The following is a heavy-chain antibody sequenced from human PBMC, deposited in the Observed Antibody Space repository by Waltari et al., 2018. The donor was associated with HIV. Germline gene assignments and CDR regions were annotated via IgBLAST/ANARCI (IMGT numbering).Heavy chain of an antibody. CDR2: IVVGSGNT. CDR1: GFTFTSSA. D-gene: IGHD1-26*01. Sequence: QMQLVQSGPEVKKPGTSVKVSCKASGFTFTSSAVQWVRQARGQRLEWIGWIVVGSGNTNYAQKFQERVTITRDMSTSTAYMELSSLRSEDTAVYYCAARRIVGATRGNYFDYWGQGTLVTVSS. CDR3: AARRIVGATRGNYFDY. V-gene: IGHV1-58*01. J-gene: IGHJ4*02.